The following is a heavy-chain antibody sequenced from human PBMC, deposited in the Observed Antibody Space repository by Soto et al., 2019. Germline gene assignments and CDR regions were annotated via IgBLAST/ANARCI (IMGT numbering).Heavy chain of an antibody. D-gene: IGHD1-26*01. CDR1: GFTFTSSA. Sequence: AVKGSCKASGFTFTSSAVQWVRRARGQRLEWIGWIVVGSGNTNYAQKFQERVTITRDMSTSTAYMELSSLRSEDTAVYYFAAVPEWEAYSSGMDAWGQGTTFPVSS. V-gene: IGHV1-58*01. CDR2: IVVGSGNT. CDR3: AAVPEWEAYSSGMDA. J-gene: IGHJ6*02.